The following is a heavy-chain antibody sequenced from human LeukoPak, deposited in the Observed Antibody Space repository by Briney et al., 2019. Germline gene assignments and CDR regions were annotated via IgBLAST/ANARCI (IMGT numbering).Heavy chain of an antibody. CDR2: IKQDESEK. CDR3: ARIAQYSSSWYFDY. CDR1: GFTFGTYW. D-gene: IGHD6-13*01. V-gene: IGHV3-7*01. Sequence: GGSLRLSCAASGFTFGTYWMSWVRQAPGKGLEWVAIIKQDESEKYYVDSVKGRFTISRDNAKNSLYLQMNSLRGDDTAVYYCARIAQYSSSWYFDYWGQGTLVTVSS. J-gene: IGHJ4*02.